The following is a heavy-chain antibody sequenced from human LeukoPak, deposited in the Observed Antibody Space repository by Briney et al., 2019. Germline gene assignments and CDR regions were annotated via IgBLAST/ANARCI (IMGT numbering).Heavy chain of an antibody. Sequence: GASVKVSCKASGYTFTGYYMHCVRQAPGQGLEWMGWINPNSGGTNYAQKFQGRVTMTRDTSISTAYMELSRLRSDDTAVYYCARLYSYGYYFDYWGQGTLVTVSS. D-gene: IGHD5-18*01. CDR1: GYTFTGYY. J-gene: IGHJ4*02. CDR3: ARLYSYGYYFDY. CDR2: INPNSGGT. V-gene: IGHV1-2*02.